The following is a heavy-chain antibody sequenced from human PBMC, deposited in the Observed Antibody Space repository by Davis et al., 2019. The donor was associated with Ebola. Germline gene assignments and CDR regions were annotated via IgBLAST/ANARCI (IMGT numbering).Heavy chain of an antibody. Sequence: GESLKISCKASGYSFTNHWIGWVRQVPGKGLEWMGIIYPRDSDTKYSPSFQGQVTISVDESINSAYLQWNSLKASDTAIYYCARPSSGYEASFDYWGQGTPVTVSS. V-gene: IGHV5-51*01. J-gene: IGHJ4*02. CDR1: GYSFTNHW. D-gene: IGHD3-22*01. CDR2: IYPRDSDT. CDR3: ARPSSGYEASFDY.